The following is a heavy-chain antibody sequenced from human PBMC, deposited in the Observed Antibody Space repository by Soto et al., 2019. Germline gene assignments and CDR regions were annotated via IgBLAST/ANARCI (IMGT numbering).Heavy chain of an antibody. V-gene: IGHV4-59*08. CDR1: GGSISSYY. D-gene: IGHD6-6*01. CDR3: ARTYSSSHYFDY. CDR2: IFYSGST. Sequence: QVQLQESGPGLVKPSETLSLTCTVSGGSISSYYWSWIRQPPGKGLEWIGYIFYSGSTNYNPSLKSRVTISVDTSKSQFSLKLSSVTAADTAVYYCARTYSSSHYFDYWGQGTLVTVSS. J-gene: IGHJ4*02.